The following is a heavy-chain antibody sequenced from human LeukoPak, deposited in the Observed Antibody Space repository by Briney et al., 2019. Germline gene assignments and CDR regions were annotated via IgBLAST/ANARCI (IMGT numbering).Heavy chain of an antibody. CDR1: GFTFSNYG. Sequence: PGRSLRLSCAASGFTFSNYGMHWVRQAPGKGLEWVAVISIDGNNKYYGDSVKGRFTISRDNSKNTLYLQINSLRPEDTAVYYCAKDQSQWGQGTLVIVSS. CDR2: ISIDGNNK. CDR3: AKDQSQ. J-gene: IGHJ4*02. V-gene: IGHV3-30*18.